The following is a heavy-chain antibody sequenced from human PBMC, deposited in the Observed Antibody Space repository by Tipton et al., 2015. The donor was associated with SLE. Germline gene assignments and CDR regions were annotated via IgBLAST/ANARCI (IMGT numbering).Heavy chain of an antibody. J-gene: IGHJ4*02. V-gene: IGHV3-11*05. CDR3: ARVSSGWFCDY. D-gene: IGHD6-19*01. Sequence: LSLTCAASGFTFSDYYMSWIRQAPGKGLEWVSYISSSSSYTNYADSVKGRFTISRDNAKNSLYLQMNSLRAEDTAVYYCARVSSGWFCDYWGQGTLVTVSS. CDR2: ISSSSSYT. CDR1: GFTFSDYY.